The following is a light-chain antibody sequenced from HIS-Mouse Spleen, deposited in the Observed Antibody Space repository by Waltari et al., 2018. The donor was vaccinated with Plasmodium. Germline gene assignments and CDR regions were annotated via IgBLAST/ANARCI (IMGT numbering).Light chain of an antibody. CDR1: NIGSKS. CDR3: QVWDSSSDHPDVV. CDR2: DDS. J-gene: IGLJ2*01. V-gene: IGLV3-21*03. Sequence: SYVLTQPPSVSVAPGKTARITCGGNNIGSKSVHWYQQKPGQAPVLVVYDDSARPSGIPEPFPGSNSGNTATLTISRVEAGDEADYYCQVWDSSSDHPDVVFGGGTKLTVL.